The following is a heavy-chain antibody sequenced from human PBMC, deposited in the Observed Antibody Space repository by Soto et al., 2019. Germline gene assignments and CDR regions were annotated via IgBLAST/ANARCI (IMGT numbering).Heavy chain of an antibody. CDR1: GYTFTIYW. CDR2: IYPSDSDT. D-gene: IGHD4-17*01. V-gene: IGHV5-51*01. CDR3: ARPANTVADHFDL. J-gene: IGHJ4*02. Sequence: ESLKISCQVSGYTFTIYWIGCVRHMPGKGLEWMVIIYPSDSDTRYSPSFQGQVTISADQSINTAYLQWDSLKASDTAIYYCARPANTVADHFDLWGQGTPVTVS.